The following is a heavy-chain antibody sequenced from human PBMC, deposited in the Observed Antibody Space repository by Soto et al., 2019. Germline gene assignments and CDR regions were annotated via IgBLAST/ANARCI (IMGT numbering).Heavy chain of an antibody. D-gene: IGHD3-3*01. CDR3: ARDDGESITIFGVVTNLLTYYDGMDV. J-gene: IGHJ6*02. CDR2: ISYDGSNK. CDR1: GFTFSSYA. Sequence: QVQLVESGGGVVQPGRSLRLSCAASGFTFSSYAMHWVRQAPGKGLEWVAVISYDGSNKYYADSVKGRFTISRDNSKNSPYLQMSSLRADDKAVYYCARDDGESITIFGVVTNLLTYYDGMDVWGQGTTVTVSS. V-gene: IGHV3-30-3*01.